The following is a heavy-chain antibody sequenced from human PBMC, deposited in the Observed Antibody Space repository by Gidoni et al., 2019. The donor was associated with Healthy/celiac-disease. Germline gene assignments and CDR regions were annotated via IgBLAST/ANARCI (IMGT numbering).Heavy chain of an antibody. D-gene: IGHD4-4*01. V-gene: IGHV3-23*01. CDR2: ISGSGGST. J-gene: IGHJ6*02. CDR3: AKAMGDDYSNYASGFAHAPYYGMDV. Sequence: GLEWVSAISGSGGSTYYADSVKGRFTISRDNSKNTRYLQMNSLSAEDTAVYYCAKAMGDDYSNYASGFAHAPYYGMDVWGQGTTVTVSS.